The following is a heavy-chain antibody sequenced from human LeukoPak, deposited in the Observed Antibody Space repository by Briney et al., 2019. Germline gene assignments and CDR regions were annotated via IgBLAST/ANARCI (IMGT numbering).Heavy chain of an antibody. Sequence: GGTLRLSCAASGFTFSSYSMNWVRQAPGKGLECGSSISSSSSDIYYADSVKGRFTISRDNANNSLYLQMNSLRADDTAVYYCAISRDGYNCPFDYWGQGTLVTVSS. D-gene: IGHD5-24*01. CDR2: ISSSSSDI. V-gene: IGHV3-21*01. CDR1: GFTFSSYS. J-gene: IGHJ4*02. CDR3: AISRDGYNCPFDY.